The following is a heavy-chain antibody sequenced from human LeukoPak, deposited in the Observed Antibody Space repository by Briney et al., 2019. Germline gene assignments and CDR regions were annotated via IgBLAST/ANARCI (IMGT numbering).Heavy chain of an antibody. CDR1: GFTFSNYG. CDR3: AKGVGSTGSYFDY. J-gene: IGHJ4*02. D-gene: IGHD1-26*01. Sequence: GGSLRLSCAASGFTFSNYGIHWVRQAPGKGLEWVAVISYDGSTIYYADSVKGRFTISRDNSKDTLYLQMNSLRADDTAVYYCAKGVGSTGSYFDYWGQGTLVTVSS. V-gene: IGHV3-30*18. CDR2: ISYDGSTI.